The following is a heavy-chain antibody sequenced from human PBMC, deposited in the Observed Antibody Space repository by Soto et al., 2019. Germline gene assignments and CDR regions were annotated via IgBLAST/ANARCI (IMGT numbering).Heavy chain of an antibody. CDR1: GFTFSTYS. CDR3: ARGVGPSWSYYNSYFDY. V-gene: IGHV3-21*01. J-gene: IGHJ4*02. D-gene: IGHD3-10*01. Sequence: GGSLRLSCAASGFTFSTYSMNWVRQAPGKGLEWVSSISSSSSYIYYADSVKGRFTISRDNAKNSLYLQMNSLRAEDTAVYYCARGVGPSWSYYNSYFDYWGQGTXVTVSS. CDR2: ISSSSSYI.